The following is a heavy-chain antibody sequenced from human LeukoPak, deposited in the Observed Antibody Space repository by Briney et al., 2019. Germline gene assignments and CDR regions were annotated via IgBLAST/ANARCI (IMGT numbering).Heavy chain of an antibody. J-gene: IGHJ4*02. Sequence: GGSLRLSCAASGFTFSSYAMSWVRQAPGKGLEWVSTISGSGGSTYHADSVKGRFTISRDNSKNTLYLQMNSLRAEDTAVHYWAKDQSQIPTRFDYWGQGTLVTVSS. CDR1: GFTFSSYA. CDR3: AKDQSQIPTRFDY. V-gene: IGHV3-23*01. D-gene: IGHD5-24*01. CDR2: ISGSGGST.